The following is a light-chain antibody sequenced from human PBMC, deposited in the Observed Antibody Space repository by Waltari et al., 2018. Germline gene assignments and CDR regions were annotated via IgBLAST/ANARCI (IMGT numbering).Light chain of an antibody. Sequence: DIQMPQSQSSLSASVGGRVTITCQASQDISNSLNWYQQKLGKAPKLLIYDASRLHTGVPSRFSGSGSGTYFTFTISSLQPEDFATYYCQQSDNLPLTFGGGTKVEIK. CDR1: QDISNS. V-gene: IGKV1-33*01. J-gene: IGKJ4*01. CDR3: QQSDNLPLT. CDR2: DAS.